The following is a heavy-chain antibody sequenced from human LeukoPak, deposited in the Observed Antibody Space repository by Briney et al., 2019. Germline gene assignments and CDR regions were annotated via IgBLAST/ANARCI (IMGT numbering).Heavy chain of an antibody. J-gene: IGHJ4*02. D-gene: IGHD6-13*01. CDR2: IYYSGST. Sequence: PSETLSLTCTVSGGSISSYYWSWVRQPPGKGLEWIGYIYYSGSTNYNPSLTSRVTISVDTSKKQFSLKLSSVTAADTAVYYWAGSESSSWSFDYWGPGTLVTVST. CDR1: GGSISSYY. V-gene: IGHV4-59*01. CDR3: AGSESSSWSFDY.